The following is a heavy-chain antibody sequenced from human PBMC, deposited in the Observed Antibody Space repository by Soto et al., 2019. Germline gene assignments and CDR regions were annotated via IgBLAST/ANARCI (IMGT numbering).Heavy chain of an antibody. CDR3: ARITLGATVYDH. CDR1: GFTFGNYG. V-gene: IGHV3-7*03. CDR2: IKQDGSEK. Sequence: EVQLVDSGGGVVQPGRSLRLSCAASGFTFGNYGMTWVRQAPGMGLEWVANIKQDGSEKVYVDSVKGRFTISRDNAKSSLYLQRNSLKDDDAAIYYCARITLGATVYDHWGLGTLVTVSS. J-gene: IGHJ4*02. D-gene: IGHD1-26*01.